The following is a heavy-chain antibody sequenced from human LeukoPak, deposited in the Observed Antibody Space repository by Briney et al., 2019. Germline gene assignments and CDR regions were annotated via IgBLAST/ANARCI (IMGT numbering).Heavy chain of an antibody. D-gene: IGHD1-26*01. CDR1: EYSFATYW. CDR2: IYPSDSDT. Sequence: GESLKISCHGSEYSFATYWIAWLRQMPGKGLEWMGIIYPSDSDTRYSPSFQGQVTISADKSIKTAYLQWSSLKASDTAMYYCARPLQGIVGATGFDYWGQGTLVTVSS. CDR3: ARPLQGIVGATGFDY. J-gene: IGHJ4*02. V-gene: IGHV5-51*01.